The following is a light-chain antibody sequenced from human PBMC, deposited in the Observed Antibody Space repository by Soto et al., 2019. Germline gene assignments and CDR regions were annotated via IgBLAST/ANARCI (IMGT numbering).Light chain of an antibody. J-gene: IGLJ1*01. CDR1: SSDVGAYNF. CDR3: TSSRSRGTYV. V-gene: IGLV2-14*03. Sequence: QSVLTQPASVSGSPGQSITISCTGTSSDVGAYNFVSWYRQHPGKAPKLIVYNVSDRPSGVSDRFSGSKSANTASLTISGLQAEDEADYSCTSSRSRGTYVFGTGTKVTVL. CDR2: NVS.